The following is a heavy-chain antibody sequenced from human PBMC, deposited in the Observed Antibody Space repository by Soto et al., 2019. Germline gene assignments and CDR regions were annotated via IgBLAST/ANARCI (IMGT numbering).Heavy chain of an antibody. V-gene: IGHV4-39*01. J-gene: IGHJ6*02. D-gene: IGHD4-17*01. CDR3: GRLYYDYRDYVNSDGMDV. Sequence: QLQLQESGPGLVKPSETLSLTCTVSGGSISSSSYYWGWIRQPPGKGLEWIGSIYYSGCTYYNPSLTSRVTISLDTSKNHFPLKQTSVTAADTAVYYCGRLYYDYRDYVNSDGMDVWGQGTTVTVSS. CDR2: IYYSGCT. CDR1: GGSISSSSYY.